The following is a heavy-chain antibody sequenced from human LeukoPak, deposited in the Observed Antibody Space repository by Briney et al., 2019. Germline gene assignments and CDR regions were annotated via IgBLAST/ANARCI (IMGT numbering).Heavy chain of an antibody. J-gene: IGHJ4*02. D-gene: IGHD5-18*01. V-gene: IGHV4-59*01. CDR1: GGSISSYY. CDR2: IYYSGST. Sequence: SETLSLTCTVSGGSISSYYWSWIRQPPGKGLEWIGYIYYSGSTKYNPSLKSRVTISVDTSKNQFSLKLSSVTAADTAVYYCPRGDTAVPNRIDYWGQGTLVTVSS. CDR3: PRGDTAVPNRIDY.